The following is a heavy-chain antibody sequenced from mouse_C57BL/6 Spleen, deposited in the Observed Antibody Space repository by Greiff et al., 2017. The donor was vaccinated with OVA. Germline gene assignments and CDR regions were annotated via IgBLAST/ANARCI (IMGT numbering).Heavy chain of an antibody. V-gene: IGHV1-15*01. D-gene: IGHD2-4*01. CDR1: GYTFTDYE. Sequence: VKLMESGAELVRPGASVTLSCKASGYTFTDYEMHWVKQTPVHGLEWIGAIDPETGGTAYNQKFKGKAILTADKSSSTAYMELRSLTSEDSAVYYCTLLYYDYGYFDYWGQGTTLTVSS. CDR3: TLLYYDYGYFDY. J-gene: IGHJ2*01. CDR2: IDPETGGT.